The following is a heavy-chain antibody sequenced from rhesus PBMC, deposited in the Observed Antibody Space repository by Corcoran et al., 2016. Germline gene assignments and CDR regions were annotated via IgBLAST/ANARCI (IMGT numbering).Heavy chain of an antibody. V-gene: IGHV3S5*01. J-gene: IGHJ6*01. CDR1: GFTFSSYG. Sequence: EVQLVESGGGLVQPGGSLRLSCAASGFTFSSYGMSWVRQAPGKGLEWVSYISNGGGSTNYADSVKGRVTNTRDNSKNTLSLQMNSLGAEDTAVYYCAKDGIGLVNSYGLDSWGQGVVVTVSS. CDR2: ISNGGGST. D-gene: IGHD3-3*01. CDR3: AKDGIGLVNSYGLDS.